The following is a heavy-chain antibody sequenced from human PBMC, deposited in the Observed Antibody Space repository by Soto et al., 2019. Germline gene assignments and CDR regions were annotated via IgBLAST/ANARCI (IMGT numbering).Heavy chain of an antibody. CDR2: IVVGSGDT. Sequence: SVKVSCKASGYSFTGYSMHWVRQARGQMLEWMGWIVVGSGDTNYAQKFQGRVTITRDMSTSTAYMELSSLRSEDMAVYYCAAGLTCSCGSCLYYFDYWGQGTLVTVSS. D-gene: IGHD2-15*01. CDR3: AAGLTCSCGSCLYYFDY. J-gene: IGHJ4*02. V-gene: IGHV1-58*02. CDR1: GYSFTGYS.